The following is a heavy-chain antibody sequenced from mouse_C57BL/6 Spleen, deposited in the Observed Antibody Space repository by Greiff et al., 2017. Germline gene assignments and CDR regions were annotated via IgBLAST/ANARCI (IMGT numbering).Heavy chain of an antibody. CDR3: ARSGSSYDY. V-gene: IGHV1-80*01. CDR2: IYPGDGDT. J-gene: IGHJ2*01. D-gene: IGHD1-1*01. CDR1: GYAFSSYW. Sequence: QVQLQQSGAELVKPGASVKISCKASGYAFSSYWMNWVQQRPGKGLEWIGQIYPGDGDTNYNGKFKGKATLTADKSSSTAYMQLSSLNSKDSAVYFCARSGSSYDYWGQGTTLTVSS.